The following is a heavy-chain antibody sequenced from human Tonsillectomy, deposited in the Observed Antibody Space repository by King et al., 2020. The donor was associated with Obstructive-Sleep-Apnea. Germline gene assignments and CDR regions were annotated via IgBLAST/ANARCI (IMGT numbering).Heavy chain of an antibody. CDR1: GYTFTSYG. D-gene: IGHD3-22*01. CDR2: ISAYNGNT. Sequence: VQLVESGAEVKKPGASVKVSCKASGYTFTSYGISWVRQAPGQGLEWMGWISAYNGNTNYAQKLQGRVTMTTDTSTSTAYMELRSLRSDDTAVYYCARSWGYYVSSGYYLFPPGHWFDPWGQGTLVTVSS. CDR3: ARSWGYYVSSGYYLFPPGHWFDP. V-gene: IGHV1-18*04. J-gene: IGHJ5*02.